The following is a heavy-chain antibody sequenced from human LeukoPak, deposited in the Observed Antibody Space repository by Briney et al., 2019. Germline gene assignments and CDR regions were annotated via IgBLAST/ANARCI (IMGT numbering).Heavy chain of an antibody. D-gene: IGHD2-21*01. V-gene: IGHV4-39*01. CDR1: GGSITTYY. CDR3: ARTDSSTIAVILS. CDR2: IFYSGST. Sequence: PSETLSLTCTVSGGSITTYYWSWIRQPPGEGLEWIGSIFYSGSTYYNPSLKSRVTISVDTSKNQFSLKLSSVTAADTAVYYCARTDSSTIAVILSWGQGTLVTVSS. J-gene: IGHJ5*02.